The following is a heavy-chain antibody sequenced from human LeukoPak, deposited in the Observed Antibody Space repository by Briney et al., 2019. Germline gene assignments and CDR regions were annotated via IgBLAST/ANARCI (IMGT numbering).Heavy chain of an antibody. CDR3: ARALDYYDSSGYYCIFDY. D-gene: IGHD3-22*01. Sequence: PSETLSLTCTVSGGSISSGGYYWSRIRQHPGKGLEWIGYIYYSGSTYYNPSLKSRVTISVDTSKNQFSLKLSSVTAADTAVYYCARALDYYDSSGYYCIFDYWGQGTLVTVSS. CDR2: IYYSGST. V-gene: IGHV4-31*03. CDR1: GGSISSGGYY. J-gene: IGHJ4*02.